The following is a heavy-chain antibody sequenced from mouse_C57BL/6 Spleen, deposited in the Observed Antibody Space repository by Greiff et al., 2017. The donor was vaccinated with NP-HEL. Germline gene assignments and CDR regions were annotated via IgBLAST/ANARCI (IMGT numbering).Heavy chain of an antibody. Sequence: VQLQQSGAELVRPGASVTLSCKASGYTFTDYEMHWVKQTPVHGLEWIGAIDPETGGTAYNQKFKGKAILTADKSSSTAYMELRSLTSEDSAVYYCTRCLWLRRGFDYWGQGTTLTVSS. CDR3: TRCLWLRRGFDY. CDR2: IDPETGGT. V-gene: IGHV1-15*01. J-gene: IGHJ2*01. D-gene: IGHD2-2*01. CDR1: GYTFTDYE.